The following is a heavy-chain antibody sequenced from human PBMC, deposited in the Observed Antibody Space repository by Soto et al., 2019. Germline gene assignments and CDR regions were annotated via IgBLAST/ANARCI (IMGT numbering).Heavy chain of an antibody. J-gene: IGHJ1*01. D-gene: IGHD3-16*01. CDR3: ATTLTTSAEYCQY. Sequence: DVQLVESGGGLVQPGGSLRLSCGPSGFIFRNYWMSWVRQFPGKGLEWVAHIKEDGSDKYYGDSVKGRFIISRDNAKNSLFLQMNSLRAEDTAVYYCATTLTTSAEYCQYWGQGTLVTVSS. CDR1: GFIFRNYW. CDR2: IKEDGSDK. V-gene: IGHV3-7*01.